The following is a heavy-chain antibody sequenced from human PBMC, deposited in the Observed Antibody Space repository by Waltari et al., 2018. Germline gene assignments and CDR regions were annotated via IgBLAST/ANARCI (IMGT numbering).Heavy chain of an antibody. Sequence: QLQLQESGPGLVKPSETLSLTCTVSDGSINSSSNYWHWIRQPPGKGLEWIGSIDYSGSNYYNPALKSRVTISADTSTTQFSQKLISVTAADTAVYYCARVLAYCGGDCYSRLDYWGQGTMVTVSS. CDR1: DGSINSSSNY. CDR3: ARVLAYCGGDCYSRLDY. D-gene: IGHD2-21*01. V-gene: IGHV4-39*07. CDR2: IDYSGSN. J-gene: IGHJ4*02.